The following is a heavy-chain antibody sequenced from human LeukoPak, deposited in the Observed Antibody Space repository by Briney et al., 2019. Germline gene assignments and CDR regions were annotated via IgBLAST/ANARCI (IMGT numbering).Heavy chain of an antibody. Sequence: PSQTLSLTCAVTGASVNSGGSSWAWIRQPPGKGLEWIGYIYHIVNTFYNPSLQSRVTISVDRAKNQVSLRLTSVTAADTAVYYCARDSYGLGSNYFDPWGQGTQVTVSS. CDR1: GASVNSGGSS. CDR3: ARDSYGLGSNYFDP. D-gene: IGHD3-10*01. J-gene: IGHJ5*02. CDR2: IYHIVNT. V-gene: IGHV4-30-2*01.